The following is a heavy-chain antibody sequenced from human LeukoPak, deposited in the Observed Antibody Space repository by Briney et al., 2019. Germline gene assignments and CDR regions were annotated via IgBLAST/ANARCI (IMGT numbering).Heavy chain of an antibody. D-gene: IGHD2-8*01. CDR3: ARGALHMYYLDN. Sequence: GGSLRLSCAASGFAFSSYWIHWVRQAPGKGLVWVSRIKSDGSSTSYADSVKGRFTISRDNAKDTVYLQMNSLRAEDTAVYYCARGALHMYYLDNWGQGTLVTVSS. J-gene: IGHJ4*02. CDR1: GFAFSSYW. CDR2: IKSDGSST. V-gene: IGHV3-74*01.